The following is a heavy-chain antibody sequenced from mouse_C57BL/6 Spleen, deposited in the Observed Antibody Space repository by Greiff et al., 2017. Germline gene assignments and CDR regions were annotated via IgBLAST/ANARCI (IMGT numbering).Heavy chain of an antibody. CDR1: GYTFTSYW. J-gene: IGHJ1*03. D-gene: IGHD6-1*02. Sequence: QVQLQQSGAELAKPGASVKLSCKASGYTFTSYWMNWVKQRPGQGLEWIGYINPSSGNTKYNQKLKVKATLTADKSTSTAYMQMSVLTYDDSAVYYCAAEEKATSRYYDVWGTGTTVTVSS. CDR3: AAEEKATSRYYDV. CDR2: INPSSGNT. V-gene: IGHV1-7*01.